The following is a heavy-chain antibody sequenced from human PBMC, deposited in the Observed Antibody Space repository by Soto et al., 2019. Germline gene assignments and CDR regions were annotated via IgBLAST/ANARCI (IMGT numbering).Heavy chain of an antibody. CDR3: TFGYSSSRKNFFDY. D-gene: IGHD3-10*01. CDR2: IIPVFETT. CDR1: GGTYSSYA. Sequence: QVHVVQSGAEMKSLGSSVKVSCQASGGTYSSYAFNWVRQAPGQGLEWMGGIIPVFETTNLAQKFQGRVTPTTDESTSLAYMEPRRLASEAAAVYFCTFGYSSSRKNFFDYWGQGTLVCVTS. V-gene: IGHV1-69*01. J-gene: IGHJ4*02.